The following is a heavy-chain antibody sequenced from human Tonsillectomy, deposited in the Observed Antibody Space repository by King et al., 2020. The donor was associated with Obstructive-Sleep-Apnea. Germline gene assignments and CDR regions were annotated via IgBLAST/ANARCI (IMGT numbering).Heavy chain of an antibody. CDR1: GYTFTRYS. V-gene: IGHV1-3*01. Sequence: QLVQSGAEVKKPGASVKVSCKASGYTFTRYSMHWVRQAPGQRLEWMGWINAGNGDTKHSQKFQGRVTITRDTSASTAYMELSSLRSEDTAVYHCARGAAAGYNHYYGMDVWGQGTTVTVSS. CDR3: ARGAAAGYNHYYGMDV. J-gene: IGHJ6*02. CDR2: INAGNGDT. D-gene: IGHD6-13*01.